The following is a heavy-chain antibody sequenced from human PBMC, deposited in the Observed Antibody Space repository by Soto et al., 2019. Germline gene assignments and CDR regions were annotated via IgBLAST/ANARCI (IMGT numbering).Heavy chain of an antibody. Sequence: GGSLRLSCAASGFTFSSYGMHWVRQAPGKGLEWVAVIWYDGSNKYYADSVKGRFTISRDNSKNTLYLQMNSLRAEDTAVYYCARDFYYYDSSGYYPNFGYWGQGTLVTVSS. V-gene: IGHV3-33*01. J-gene: IGHJ4*02. D-gene: IGHD3-22*01. CDR1: GFTFSSYG. CDR3: ARDFYYYDSSGYYPNFGY. CDR2: IWYDGSNK.